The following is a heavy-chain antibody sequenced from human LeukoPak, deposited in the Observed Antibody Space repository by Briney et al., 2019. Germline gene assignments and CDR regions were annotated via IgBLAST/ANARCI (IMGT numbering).Heavy chain of an antibody. V-gene: IGHV4-31*03. D-gene: IGHD5-18*01. J-gene: IGHJ6*02. CDR3: ARALPYSYRYGMDV. CDR1: GGSISSGGYY. Sequence: PSETLSLTCTVSGGSISSGGYYWSWIRQHPGKGLEWIGYIYYGGCTYYNPSLKSRVTISVDTSKDQFSLKLSSVTAADTAVYYCARALPYSYRYGMDVWGQGTTVTVSS. CDR2: IYYGGCT.